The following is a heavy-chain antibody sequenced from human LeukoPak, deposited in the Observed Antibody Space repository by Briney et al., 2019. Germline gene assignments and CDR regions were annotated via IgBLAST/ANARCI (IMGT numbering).Heavy chain of an antibody. CDR1: GYTFTSYG. V-gene: IGHV1-18*01. D-gene: IGHD1-26*01. CDR3: ARDRTKIMAWWESPRSDDVFDI. J-gene: IGHJ3*02. Sequence: ASVKVSCKASGYTFTSYGISWVRQAPGQGLEWMGWISAYNGNTNYAQKLQGRVTMTTDTSTSTAYMELRSLRSDDTAVYYCARDRTKIMAWWESPRSDDVFDIWGQGTMVTVSS. CDR2: ISAYNGNT.